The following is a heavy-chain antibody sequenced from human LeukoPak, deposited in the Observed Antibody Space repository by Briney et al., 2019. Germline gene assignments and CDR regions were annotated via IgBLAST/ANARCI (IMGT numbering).Heavy chain of an antibody. CDR2: INWNGGST. CDR1: GFTFDDYG. V-gene: IGHV3-20*04. CDR3: AKGGGYSGYDLMDY. Sequence: GGSLRLSCAASGFTFDDYGMSWVRQAPGKGLEWVSGINWNGGSTGYADSVKGRSTISRDNSKNTLYLQMNSLRADDTAVYYCAKGGGYSGYDLMDYWGQGTLVTVSS. D-gene: IGHD5-12*01. J-gene: IGHJ4*02.